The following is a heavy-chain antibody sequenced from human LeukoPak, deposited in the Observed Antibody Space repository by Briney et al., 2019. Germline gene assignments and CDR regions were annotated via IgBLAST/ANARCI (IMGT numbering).Heavy chain of an antibody. D-gene: IGHD3-22*01. CDR1: GGSISSKSYY. J-gene: IGHJ4*02. V-gene: IGHV4-39*07. CDR3: ARFYYDSSGYYFDY. CDR2: IYHSGST. Sequence: SETLPLTCTVSGGSISSKSYYWGWIRQSPGKGMEWIGSIYHSGSTYYNPSLKSRVTISVDTSKDQFSLKLSSVTAADTAVYYCARFYYDSSGYYFDYWGQGALVTVSS.